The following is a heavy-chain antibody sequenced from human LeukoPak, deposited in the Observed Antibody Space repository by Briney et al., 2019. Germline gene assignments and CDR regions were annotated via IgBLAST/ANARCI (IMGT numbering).Heavy chain of an antibody. CDR1: GFTFSSYA. Sequence: GGSLRLSCSPSGFTFSSYAMHWVRQAPGKGLEYVSAISTNGGGTYYADSVTGRFTISRDNSKNTLYLQMSSLRPEDTAVYYCVKDRGTGVFDYWGQGTLVTVSS. D-gene: IGHD4-23*01. J-gene: IGHJ4*02. CDR3: VKDRGTGVFDY. CDR2: ISTNGGGT. V-gene: IGHV3-64D*09.